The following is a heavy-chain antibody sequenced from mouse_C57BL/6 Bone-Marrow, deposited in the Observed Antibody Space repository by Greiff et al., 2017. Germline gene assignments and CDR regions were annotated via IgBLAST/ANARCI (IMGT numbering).Heavy chain of an antibody. J-gene: IGHJ2*01. V-gene: IGHV5-6*01. CDR2: ISSGGSYT. CDR3: ARQVDDYDGVDY. Sequence: EVKLMESGGDLVKPGGSLKLSCAASGFTFSSYGMSWVRQTPDKRLEWVATISSGGSYTYYPDSVKGRFTISRDNAKNTLYLQMSSLKSEDTAMYYCARQVDDYDGVDYWGQGTTLTVSS. CDR1: GFTFSSYG. D-gene: IGHD2-4*01.